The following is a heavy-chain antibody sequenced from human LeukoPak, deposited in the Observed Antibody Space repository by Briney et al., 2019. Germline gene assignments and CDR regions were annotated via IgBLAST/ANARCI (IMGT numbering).Heavy chain of an antibody. CDR1: GGSFSGYY. D-gene: IGHD2-2*01. Sequence: SETLSLTCAVYGGSFSGYYWSWIRQPPGKGLEXXXXINHSGSTNYNPSLKSRVTISVDTSKNQFSLKLSSVTAADTVVYYCARGVWVVVVPAAAPYFDYWGQGTLVTVSS. CDR3: ARGVWVVVVPAAAPYFDY. V-gene: IGHV4-34*01. CDR2: INHSGST. J-gene: IGHJ4*02.